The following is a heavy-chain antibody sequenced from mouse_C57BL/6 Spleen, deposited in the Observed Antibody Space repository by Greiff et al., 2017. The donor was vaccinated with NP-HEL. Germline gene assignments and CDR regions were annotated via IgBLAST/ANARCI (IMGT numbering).Heavy chain of an antibody. J-gene: IGHJ1*03. Sequence: VQLKQSGPELVKPGASVKISCKASGYAFSSSWMNWVKQRPGKGLEWIGRIYPGDGDTNYNGKFKGKATLTADKSSSTPYMQLSSLTSEDSAVYFCATGSRYFDVWGTGTTVTVSS. CDR2: IYPGDGDT. CDR3: ATGSRYFDV. D-gene: IGHD5-1*01. V-gene: IGHV1-82*01. CDR1: GYAFSSSW.